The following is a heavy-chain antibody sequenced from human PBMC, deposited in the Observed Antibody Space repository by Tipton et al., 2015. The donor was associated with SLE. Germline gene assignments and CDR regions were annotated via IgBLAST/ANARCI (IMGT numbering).Heavy chain of an antibody. D-gene: IGHD1-1*01. Sequence: SLTCTVSGGSISSYYWSWIRQPPGKGLEWIGYIYYSGSTNYNPSLKSRVTISVDTSKNQFSLKLSSVTAADTAVYYCARVSTTFYWYFDLWGRGTLVTVSS. V-gene: IGHV4-59*01. CDR1: GGSISSYY. CDR2: IYYSGST. J-gene: IGHJ2*01. CDR3: ARVSTTFYWYFDL.